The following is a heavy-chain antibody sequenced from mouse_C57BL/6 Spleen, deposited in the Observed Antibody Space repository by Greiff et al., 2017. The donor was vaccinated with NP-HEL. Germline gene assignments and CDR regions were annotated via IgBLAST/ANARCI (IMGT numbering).Heavy chain of an antibody. V-gene: IGHV5-6*01. CDR3: ARDGSSSYAMDY. CDR2: ISSGGSYT. Sequence: EVQVVESGGDLVKPGGSLKLSCAASGFTFSSYGMSWVRQTPDKRLEWVATISSGGSYTYYPDSVKGRFTISRDNAKNTLYLQMSSLKSEDTAMYYCARDGSSSYAMDYWGQGTSVTVSS. D-gene: IGHD1-1*01. J-gene: IGHJ4*01. CDR1: GFTFSSYG.